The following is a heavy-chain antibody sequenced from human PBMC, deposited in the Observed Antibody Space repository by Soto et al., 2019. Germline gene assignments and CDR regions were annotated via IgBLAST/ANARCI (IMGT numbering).Heavy chain of an antibody. J-gene: IGHJ6*02. CDR2: IDWDDDK. CDR1: GFSLSTSGMS. V-gene: IGHV2-70*13. CDR3: ARIEVMCAGTSWPYYYHFGMDV. Sequence: SGPTLGNPTQTLTLTCTVSGFSLSTSGMSVTWVRQPPGKALEWLALIDWDDDKYYSPSLKTRLTISKDTSKNQVILTMSSVDPVDTATYYCARIEVMCAGTSWPYYYHFGMDVWGQVTYVTVYS. D-gene: IGHD6-13*01.